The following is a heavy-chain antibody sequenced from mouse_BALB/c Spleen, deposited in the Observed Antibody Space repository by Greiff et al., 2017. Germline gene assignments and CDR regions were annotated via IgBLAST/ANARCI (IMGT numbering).Heavy chain of an antibody. CDR3: ARNYYGSRDYAMDY. V-gene: IGHV5-17*02. CDR1: GFTFSSFG. D-gene: IGHD1-1*01. CDR2: ISSGSSTI. Sequence: VQLQQSGGGLVQPGGSRKLSCAASGFTFSSFGMHWVRQAPEKGLEWVAYISSGSSTIYYADTVKGRFTISRDNPKNTLFLQMTSLRSEDTAMYYCARNYYGSRDYAMDYWGQGTSVTVSS. J-gene: IGHJ4*01.